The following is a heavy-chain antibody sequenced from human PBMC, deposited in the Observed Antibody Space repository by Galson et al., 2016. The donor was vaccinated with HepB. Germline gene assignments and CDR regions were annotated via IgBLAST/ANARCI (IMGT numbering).Heavy chain of an antibody. CDR1: GYSFTTYW. CDR2: IYPGDSDT. V-gene: IGHV5-51*01. CDR3: ARPRSLRSAGLLVCYFDF. D-gene: IGHD1-26*01. J-gene: IGHJ2*01. Sequence: QSGAEVKKPGESLKVSCKGSGYSFTTYWIGWVRQMPGKGLELMGIIYPGDSDTRYSPSFQGQVTISADKSISTAYRQWSSLKATYTAIYYCARPRSLRSAGLLVCYFDFWGRGTLVTVSS.